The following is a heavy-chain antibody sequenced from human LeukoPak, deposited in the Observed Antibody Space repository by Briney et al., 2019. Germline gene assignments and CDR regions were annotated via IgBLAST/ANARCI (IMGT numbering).Heavy chain of an antibody. D-gene: IGHD2-2*01. CDR2: IGSSSSHI. J-gene: IGHJ5*02. CDR1: GFPFSTYT. CDR3: ARGEGYCSSPNCRGIGSWSDP. V-gene: IGHV3-21*01. Sequence: PGGSLRLSCAGSGFPFSTYTMNWVRQAPGKGLEWVSSIGSSSSHIYYAGSVKGRFTASRDNAKNSLYLQMNSLGVEDTAVYFCARGEGYCSSPNCRGIGSWSDPWGQGTLVTVSS.